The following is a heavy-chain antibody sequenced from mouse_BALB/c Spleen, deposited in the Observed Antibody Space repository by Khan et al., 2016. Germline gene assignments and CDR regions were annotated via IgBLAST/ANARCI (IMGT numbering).Heavy chain of an antibody. D-gene: IGHD1-1*01. J-gene: IGHJ3*01. CDR3: ARRGYGSSYKGFAY. CDR1: GFAFSSYD. Sequence: EVELVESGGGLVKPGGSLKLSCAASGFAFSSYDMSWVRQTPEKRLEWVATISSGGSYTYYPDSVKGRFTISRDNARNTLYLQMSSLRSEDTALYYCARRGYGSSYKGFAYWGQGTLVTVSA. CDR2: ISSGGSYT. V-gene: IGHV5-9*02.